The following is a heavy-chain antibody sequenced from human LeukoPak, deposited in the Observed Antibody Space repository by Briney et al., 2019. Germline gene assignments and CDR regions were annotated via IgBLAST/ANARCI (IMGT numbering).Heavy chain of an antibody. Sequence: GGSLRLSCAASGFTFSSYGMHWVRQAPGKGLEWVAVIWYDGSNKYYADSVKGRFTVSRDNSKNTLYLQVNSLRAEDTAVYYCARDGGYFDYWGQGTLVTVSS. CDR2: IWYDGSNK. V-gene: IGHV3-33*08. D-gene: IGHD3-16*01. CDR3: ARDGGYFDY. J-gene: IGHJ4*02. CDR1: GFTFSSYG.